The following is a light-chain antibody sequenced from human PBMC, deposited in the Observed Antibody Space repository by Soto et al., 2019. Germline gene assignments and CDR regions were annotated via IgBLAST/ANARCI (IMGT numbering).Light chain of an antibody. Sequence: QSALTQPASVSASPGQSITISCTGTSSDVGIYNYVSWYQQHPGKAPKLMINAVSNRPSGVSSRFSGSKSGNTASLTISGLQAEDEAYYYCSSYTSNFTVVFGGGTKLTVL. CDR2: AVS. J-gene: IGLJ2*01. CDR3: SSYTSNFTVV. CDR1: SSDVGIYNY. V-gene: IGLV2-14*01.